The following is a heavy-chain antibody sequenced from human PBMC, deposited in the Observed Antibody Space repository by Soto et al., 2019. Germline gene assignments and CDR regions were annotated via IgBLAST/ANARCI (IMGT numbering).Heavy chain of an antibody. D-gene: IGHD2-15*01. Sequence: VQLVESGVGVVQPGRSLRLSCAASGFTFSSYGMHWVRQAPGKGLEWVAVISYDGSNKYYADSVKGRFTISRDNSKNTLYLQMNSLRAEDTDVYYCAKARYPGRSDDGMDVWGQGTTVTVSS. V-gene: IGHV3-30*18. CDR1: GFTFSSYG. J-gene: IGHJ6*02. CDR2: ISYDGSNK. CDR3: AKARYPGRSDDGMDV.